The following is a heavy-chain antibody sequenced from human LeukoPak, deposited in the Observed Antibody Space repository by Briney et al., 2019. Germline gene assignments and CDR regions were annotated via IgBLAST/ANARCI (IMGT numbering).Heavy chain of an antibody. CDR3: TRVFAGDEYSSSGY. CDR2: INSDGTST. J-gene: IGHJ4*02. D-gene: IGHD6-13*01. V-gene: IGHV3-74*03. CDR1: GFTFSKYY. Sequence: PGGSLRLSCAASGFTFSKYYMHWVRQAPGKGLVRVSRINSDGTSTTYADSVRGRFTVSRDNAKNTLYLQMNSLKVEDTAMYYCTRVFAGDEYSSSGYWGQGTLVTVSS.